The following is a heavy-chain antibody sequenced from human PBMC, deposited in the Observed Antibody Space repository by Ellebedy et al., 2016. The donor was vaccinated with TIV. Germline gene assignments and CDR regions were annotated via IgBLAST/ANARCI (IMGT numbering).Heavy chain of an antibody. CDR3: AKDRTPGDGYWVFDN. J-gene: IGHJ4*02. D-gene: IGHD5-18*01. Sequence: GESLKISCAASGFTFSRYAMTWVRQAPGKGLEWVSGIVGNGGNIYYADSVKGRFTISRDNSKSTLDLQMNSLRAEDTAVYFCAKDRTPGDGYWVFDNWGQGTLVSVSS. V-gene: IGHV3-23*01. CDR1: GFTFSRYA. CDR2: IVGNGGNI.